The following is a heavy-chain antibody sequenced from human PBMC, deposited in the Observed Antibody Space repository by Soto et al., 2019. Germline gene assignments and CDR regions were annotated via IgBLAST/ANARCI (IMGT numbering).Heavy chain of an antibody. CDR3: ARNPSSHWYVFDY. Sequence: QVQLQEAGPGLVRPSGTLSLTCVVSGDSISRNHWWSWVRQPPGKGLEWIGDIQHSGSTNYNPSLKSRLTISLDKSKNQFSLQLNSVTAADTAVYYCARNPSSHWYVFDYWGQGTLVTVSS. J-gene: IGHJ4*02. CDR1: GDSISRNHW. CDR2: IQHSGST. V-gene: IGHV4-4*02. D-gene: IGHD6-13*01.